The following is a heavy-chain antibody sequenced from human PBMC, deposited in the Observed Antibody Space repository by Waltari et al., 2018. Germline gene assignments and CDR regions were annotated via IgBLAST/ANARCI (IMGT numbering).Heavy chain of an antibody. V-gene: IGHV1-2*06. CDR1: GYTFTGYY. D-gene: IGHD6-6*01. CDR3: ARSSYSSSKPFDY. J-gene: IGHJ4*02. CDR2: INPNSGGT. Sequence: QVQLVQSGAEVKKPGASVKVSCKASGYTFTGYYMHWVRQAPGQGLEWMGRINPNSGGTNYAQKLQGRVTMTRDTSISTAYMELSRLRSDDTAVYYCARSSYSSSKPFDYWGQGTLVTVSS.